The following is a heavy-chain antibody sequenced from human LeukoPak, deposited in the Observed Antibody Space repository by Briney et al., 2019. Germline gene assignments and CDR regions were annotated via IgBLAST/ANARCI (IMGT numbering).Heavy chain of an antibody. D-gene: IGHD3-3*01. J-gene: IGHJ4*02. CDR2: IYYSGST. CDR3: ARVVTIFGVVIHFDS. Sequence: PSETLSLTCTVSGDSISGSSYYWGWIRQPPGKGLEGMGSIYYSGSTYYNPSLKSRVTISVDTSKNQFSLKLSSVTAADTAVYYCARVVTIFGVVIHFDSWGQGTLVTVSS. V-gene: IGHV4-39*01. CDR1: GDSISGSSYY.